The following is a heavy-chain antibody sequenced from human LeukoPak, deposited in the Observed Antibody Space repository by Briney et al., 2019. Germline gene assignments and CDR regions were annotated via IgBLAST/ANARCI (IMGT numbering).Heavy chain of an antibody. J-gene: IGHJ4*02. CDR1: GGSFSGYY. CDR3: ARVPIFGVVTLDY. Sequence: KPSETLSLTCAVYGGSFSGYYWSWIRQPPGKGLEWIGEINHSGSTNYNPSLKSRVTISVDTSKNQFSLKLSSVTAADTAVYYCARVPIFGVVTLDYWGQGTLVTVSS. CDR2: INHSGST. V-gene: IGHV4-34*01. D-gene: IGHD3-3*01.